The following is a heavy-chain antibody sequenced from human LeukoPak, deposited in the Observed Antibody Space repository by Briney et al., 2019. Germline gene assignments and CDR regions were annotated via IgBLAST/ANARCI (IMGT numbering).Heavy chain of an antibody. J-gene: IGHJ4*02. V-gene: IGHV3-23*01. D-gene: IGHD4-17*01. CDR3: AKGASYGDYTLFDY. CDR1: GFSFSSHG. Sequence: GGSLRLSCAASGFSFSSHGMSWVRQAAGEGLEWVSGIIGGASSTYYADSVKGRFTISRDNSKNTLYLQMNSLRAEDTAVYYCAKGASYGDYTLFDYWGQGTLVTVSS. CDR2: IIGGASST.